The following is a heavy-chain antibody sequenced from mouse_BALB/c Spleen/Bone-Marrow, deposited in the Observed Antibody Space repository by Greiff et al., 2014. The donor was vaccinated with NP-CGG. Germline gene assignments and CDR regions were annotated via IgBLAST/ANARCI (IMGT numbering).Heavy chain of an antibody. D-gene: IGHD2-4*01. CDR3: TRSPTMITTYSGAMDY. CDR2: IYPGNSDT. CDR1: GYSFTSYW. J-gene: IGHJ4*01. Sequence: VQLKQSGTVLARPGASAQMSCKASGYSFTSYWMHWVKQRPGQGLEWIGAIYPGNSDTSYNQKFKGKAKMTAVSSASTAYMELSSLTNEDSAVYYCTRSPTMITTYSGAMDYWGQGTSVTVSA. V-gene: IGHV1-5*01.